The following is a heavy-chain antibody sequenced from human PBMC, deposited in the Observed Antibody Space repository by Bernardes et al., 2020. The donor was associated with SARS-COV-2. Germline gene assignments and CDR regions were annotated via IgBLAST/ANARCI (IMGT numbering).Heavy chain of an antibody. CDR1: GDSISASGYY. D-gene: IGHD1-26*01. J-gene: IGHJ6*02. CDR3: VRHKSGSQSHYFYGMDV. CDR2: VYLSGTT. V-gene: IGHV4-39*01. Sequence: SETLSLTCIVSGDSISASGYYWGWVRQPPGKGLEWIATVYLSGTTYYNPSLKSRVTISVDTSESRFSLKLSSVTAADTAVYYCVRHKSGSQSHYFYGMDVWGQGTTVTVSS.